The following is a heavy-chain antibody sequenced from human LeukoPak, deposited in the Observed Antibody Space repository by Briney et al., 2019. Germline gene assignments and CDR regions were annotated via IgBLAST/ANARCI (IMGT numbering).Heavy chain of an antibody. CDR2: INHSGST. CDR1: GGSFSGYY. Sequence: SETLSLTCAVYGGSFSGYYWSWIRQPPGKGLEWIGEINHSGSTNYNPSLKSRVTISVDTSKNQFSLKLSSVTAADTAVYYCARQNYDFWSGYSSPTLDYWGQGTLVTVSS. D-gene: IGHD3-3*01. V-gene: IGHV4-34*01. CDR3: ARQNYDFWSGYSSPTLDY. J-gene: IGHJ4*02.